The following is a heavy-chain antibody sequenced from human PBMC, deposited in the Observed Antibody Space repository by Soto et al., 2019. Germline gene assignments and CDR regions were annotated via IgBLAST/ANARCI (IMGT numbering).Heavy chain of an antibody. CDR3: ASSLRSRGWFDP. CDR1: GGTFSSYA. CDR2: IIPIFGTA. J-gene: IGHJ5*02. D-gene: IGHD3-3*01. V-gene: IGHV1-69*13. Sequence: SVKVFFKASGGTFSSYAISWVRQAPGQGLEWMGGIIPIFGTANYAQKFQGRVTITADESTSTAYMELSSLRSEDTAVYYCASSLRSRGWFDPWGQGTLVTVSS.